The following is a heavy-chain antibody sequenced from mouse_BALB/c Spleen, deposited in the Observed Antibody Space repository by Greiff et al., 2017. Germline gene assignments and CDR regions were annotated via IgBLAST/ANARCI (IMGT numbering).Heavy chain of an antibody. CDR1: GFTFSSFG. Sequence: DVQLVESGGGLVQPGGSRKLSCAASGFTFSSFGMHWVRQAPEKGLEWVAYISSGSSTIYYADTVKGRFTISRDNPKNTLFLQMTSLRSEDTAMYYCARYGYGYDGYFDVWGAGTTVTVSS. V-gene: IGHV5-17*02. CDR3: ARYGYGYDGYFDV. CDR2: ISSGSSTI. D-gene: IGHD2-2*01. J-gene: IGHJ1*01.